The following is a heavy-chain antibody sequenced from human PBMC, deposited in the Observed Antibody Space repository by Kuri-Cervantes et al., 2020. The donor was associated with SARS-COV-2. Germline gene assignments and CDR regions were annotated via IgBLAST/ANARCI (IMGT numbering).Heavy chain of an antibody. CDR1: GFTFSSYG. D-gene: IGHD7-27*01. CDR2: ISYDGSNK. V-gene: IGHV3-30*06. Sequence: GGSLRLSCAASGFTFSSYGMHWVRQAPGKGLEWVAVISYDGSNKYYADSVKGRFTISRDNSKNTLNLQMNSLRAEDTAVYYCVLGYFQHWGQGTLVTVSS. J-gene: IGHJ1*01. CDR3: VLGYFQH.